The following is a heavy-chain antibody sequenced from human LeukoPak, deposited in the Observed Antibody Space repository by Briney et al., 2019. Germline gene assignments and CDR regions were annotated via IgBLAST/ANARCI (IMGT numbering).Heavy chain of an antibody. Sequence: SQSLSLTCAVYSRFFSGYYWSWIRQPPGKGREWVGEINHSGSTNYNPSLKSRVTISVDTSKNQFSLKLSSVTAADTDVYYCARVWGVVTYYYYYYMDVWGKGTTVTVSS. D-gene: IGHD3-3*01. CDR2: INHSGST. CDR3: ARVWGVVTYYYYYYMDV. J-gene: IGHJ6*03. V-gene: IGHV4-34*01. CDR1: SRFFSGYY.